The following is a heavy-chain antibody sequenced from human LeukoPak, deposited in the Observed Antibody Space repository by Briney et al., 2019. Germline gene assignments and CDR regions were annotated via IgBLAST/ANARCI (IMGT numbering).Heavy chain of an antibody. Sequence: SVKVSCKASGYTFTSYAISWVRQAPGQGLEWMGGIIPIFGTANYAQKFQGRVTITADESTSTAYMELSSLRSEDTAVYYCARDITMVRGHYFDYWGQGTLVTVSS. CDR2: IIPIFGTA. CDR1: GYTFTSYA. D-gene: IGHD3-10*01. CDR3: ARDITMVRGHYFDY. J-gene: IGHJ4*02. V-gene: IGHV1-69*13.